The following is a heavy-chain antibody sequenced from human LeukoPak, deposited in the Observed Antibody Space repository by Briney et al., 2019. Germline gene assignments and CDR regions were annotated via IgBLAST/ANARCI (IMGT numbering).Heavy chain of an antibody. CDR2: ISSSSSYI. CDR3: ARERLGGFGEFDY. J-gene: IGHJ4*02. Sequence: GGSLRLSCAASGFTFSSYSMNWVRQAPGKGLEWVSSISSSSSYIYYADSVKGRFTISRDNAKNSLYLQMNSLRAEDTAVYYCARERLGGFGEFDYWGQGTLVTVSS. CDR1: GFTFSSYS. V-gene: IGHV3-21*01. D-gene: IGHD3-10*01.